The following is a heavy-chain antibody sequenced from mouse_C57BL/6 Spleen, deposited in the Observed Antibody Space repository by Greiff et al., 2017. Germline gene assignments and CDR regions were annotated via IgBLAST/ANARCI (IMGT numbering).Heavy chain of an antibody. CDR3: ARPDSYPYYYAMDY. D-gene: IGHD2-12*01. J-gene: IGHJ4*01. V-gene: IGHV5-17*01. Sequence: EVQGVESGGGLVKPGGSLKLSCAASGFTFSDYGMHWVRQAPEKGLEWVAYISSGSSTIYYADTVKGRFTISRDNAKNTLFLQMTRLRSEDTAMYYCARPDSYPYYYAMDYWGQGTSVTVSS. CDR1: GFTFSDYG. CDR2: ISSGSSTI.